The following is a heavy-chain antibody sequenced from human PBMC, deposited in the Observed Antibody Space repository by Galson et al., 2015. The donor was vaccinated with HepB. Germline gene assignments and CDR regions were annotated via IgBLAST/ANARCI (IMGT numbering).Heavy chain of an antibody. J-gene: IGHJ4*02. CDR3: ARGPYGDYAALDY. D-gene: IGHD4-17*01. CDR1: GYTLTSYY. Sequence: SVKVSCKAFGYTLTSYYMHWARQAPGQGLEWMGIINPSGGSTTYAQKLQGRVTMTRDTSTSTVYMELSSLRSEDTAVYYCARGPYGDYAALDYWGQGTLVTVSS. V-gene: IGHV1-46*01. CDR2: INPSGGST.